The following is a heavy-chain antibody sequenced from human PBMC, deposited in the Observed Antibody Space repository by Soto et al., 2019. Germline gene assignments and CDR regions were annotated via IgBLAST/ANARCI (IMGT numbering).Heavy chain of an antibody. V-gene: IGHV4-31*03. CDR2: IYYSGNT. D-gene: IGHD6-6*01. J-gene: IGHJ3*02. CDR1: GGSISSGAYY. Sequence: PSETLSLTCTVSGGSISSGAYYWSWIRQHPGEALEWIGYIYYSGNTYYNPSLKSRVMISVDTSKNQFSLRLSSVTAADTAVYYCARVGISSSDALDIWGHGTMVTVSS. CDR3: ARVGISSSDALDI.